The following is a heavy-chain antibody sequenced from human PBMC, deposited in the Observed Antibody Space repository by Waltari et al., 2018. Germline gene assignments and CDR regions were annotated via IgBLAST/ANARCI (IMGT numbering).Heavy chain of an antibody. D-gene: IGHD3-16*01. J-gene: IGHJ5*02. CDR1: GGPISGYY. CDR3: ARGGEYFDP. CDR2: IYVTGNP. Sequence: QVQLQESGPRLVKPSETLSLTCVVSGGPISGYYWNWIRQSAGKGLEWIGSIYVTGNPAYNPSLKRRVTVSADPSKNHVSLNMISVTAADTAMYFCARGGEYFDPWGQGTLVIVSS. V-gene: IGHV4-4*07.